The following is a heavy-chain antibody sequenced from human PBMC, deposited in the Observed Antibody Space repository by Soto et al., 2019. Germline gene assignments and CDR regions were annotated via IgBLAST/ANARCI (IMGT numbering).Heavy chain of an antibody. Sequence: EVQLLESGGGLVQPGASLRLSCAASGFTFSSYAMSWVRQAPGKGLDWVSVISGSDDSTYYADSVKGRLTISRDNSKNTLYLQMNSLRAEDTAVYYCAKRSSSSTFDYWGQGTLVTVSS. J-gene: IGHJ4*02. CDR1: GFTFSSYA. D-gene: IGHD6-6*01. CDR2: ISGSDDST. CDR3: AKRSSSSTFDY. V-gene: IGHV3-23*01.